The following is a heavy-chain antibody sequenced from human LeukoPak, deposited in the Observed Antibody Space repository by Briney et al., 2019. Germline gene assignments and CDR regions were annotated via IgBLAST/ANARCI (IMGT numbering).Heavy chain of an antibody. J-gene: IGHJ6*03. V-gene: IGHV4-34*01. CDR2: INHSGST. CDR3: ARAPLYDSSGYYYGNYYYYMDV. D-gene: IGHD3-22*01. CDR1: GGSFSGYY. Sequence: SETLSLTCAVYGGSFSGYYWSWIRQPPGKGLEWIGEINHSGSTNYNPSLKSRVTISVDTSKNQFSLKLSSATAADTAVYYCARAPLYDSSGYYYGNYYYYMDVWGKGTTVTVSS.